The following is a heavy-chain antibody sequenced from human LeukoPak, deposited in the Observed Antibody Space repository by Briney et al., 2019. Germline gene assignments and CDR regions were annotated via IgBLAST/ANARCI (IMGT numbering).Heavy chain of an antibody. CDR1: GFTFSSYA. D-gene: IGHD6-13*01. CDR2: ISGSGGST. Sequence: GGSLRLSCAASGFTFSSYAMSWVRQAPGKGLEWVSAISGSGGSTYYADSVKGRFTISRDNAKKSLYLQMNSLRGEDTAVYYCARGLDVVAASNDAFDIWGQGTMVTVSS. J-gene: IGHJ3*02. V-gene: IGHV3-23*01. CDR3: ARGLDVVAASNDAFDI.